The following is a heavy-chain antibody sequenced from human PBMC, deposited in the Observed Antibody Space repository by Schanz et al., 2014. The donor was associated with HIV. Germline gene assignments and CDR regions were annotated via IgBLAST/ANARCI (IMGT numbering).Heavy chain of an antibody. D-gene: IGHD6-19*01. CDR1: GDSISNYY. Sequence: QVQLQESGPGLVKPSETLSLTCNVSGDSISNYYWTWIRQPAGRGLEWIGRVYSGGSSNYNPSLRSRVTMAVDPSKNQFSLSLSSVTAADTAVYYCARILLSSSGWYGGDYWGQGTLVIVSS. CDR3: ARILLSSSGWYGGDY. CDR2: VYSGGSS. J-gene: IGHJ4*02. V-gene: IGHV4-4*07.